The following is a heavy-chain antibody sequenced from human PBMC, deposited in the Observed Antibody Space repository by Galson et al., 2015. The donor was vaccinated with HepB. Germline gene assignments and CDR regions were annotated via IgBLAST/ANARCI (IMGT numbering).Heavy chain of an antibody. V-gene: IGHV4-59*01. CDR2: IYYSGST. CDR3: ARAPEWLVYWYFDP. Sequence: ETLSLTCTVSGASMRTYYWHWLRQPPGKGLEWIGYIYYSGSTNYNPSLNSRVTISLDMSKNQLSLNLKSVTAADTAVYYCARAPEWLVYWYFDPWGRGTLVTVS. D-gene: IGHD6-19*01. CDR1: GASMRTYY. J-gene: IGHJ2*01.